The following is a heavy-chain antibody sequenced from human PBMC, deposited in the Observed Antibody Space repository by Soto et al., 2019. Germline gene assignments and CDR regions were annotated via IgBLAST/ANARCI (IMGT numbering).Heavy chain of an antibody. CDR2: ISGSSSYI. V-gene: IGHV3-21*01. CDR3: ARSYPVTPDY. CDR1: GFTFSSYS. D-gene: IGHD2-2*01. Sequence: PGGSLRLSCAASGFTFSSYSMNWVRQAPGKGLEWVSSISGSSSYIYYADSVKGRFTISRDNAKNSLYLQMNSLRAEDTAVYYCARSYPVTPDYWGQGTLVTVSS. J-gene: IGHJ4*02.